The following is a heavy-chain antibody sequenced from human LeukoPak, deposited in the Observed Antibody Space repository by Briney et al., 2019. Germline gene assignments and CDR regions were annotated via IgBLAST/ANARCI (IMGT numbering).Heavy chain of an antibody. Sequence: SETLSLTCSVSGESIRSSSYYWAWIRQPPGKGLEWIASVYSSGSSYYNPSLKSEITISVSTSKNQFSLKLTSVTAADTAMYYCARDMPYPGAGFDSWGRGVLVTVSS. CDR1: GESIRSSSYY. D-gene: IGHD6-19*01. V-gene: IGHV4-39*07. CDR2: VYSSGSS. J-gene: IGHJ4*02. CDR3: ARDMPYPGAGFDS.